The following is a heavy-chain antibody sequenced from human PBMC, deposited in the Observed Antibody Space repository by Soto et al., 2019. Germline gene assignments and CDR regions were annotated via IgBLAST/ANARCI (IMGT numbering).Heavy chain of an antibody. CDR1: ALSLLIYY. Sequence: HTCALIALSLLIYYLSFFGPWAGELLHWIGEINHSGSTNYNPSLKSRVTISVDPSKNQFSLKLSSVTAADTAVYYCARGDITIFGVIIPTYYGMEGWRQGT. CDR2: INHSGST. J-gene: IGHJ6*02. D-gene: IGHD3-3*01. CDR3: ARGDITIFGVIIPTYYGMEG. V-gene: IGHV4-34*01.